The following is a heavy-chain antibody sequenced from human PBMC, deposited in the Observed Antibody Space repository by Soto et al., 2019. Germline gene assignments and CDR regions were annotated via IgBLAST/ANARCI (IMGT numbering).Heavy chain of an antibody. CDR3: AKVLSVIVADSFHI. V-gene: IGHV3-30*18. D-gene: IGHD3-22*01. J-gene: IGHJ3*02. Sequence: PGGSLRLSCAASGFTFNNYDMHWVRQSPGKGLEWVAVTSYDGNNKYYADSVKGRFTISRDNSKNTLSLQMNSLRPEDTAVYYCAKVLSVIVADSFHIWGQGTMVTVSS. CDR1: GFTFNNYD. CDR2: TSYDGNNK.